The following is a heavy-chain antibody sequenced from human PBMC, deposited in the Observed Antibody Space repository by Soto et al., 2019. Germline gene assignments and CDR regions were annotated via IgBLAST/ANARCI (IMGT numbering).Heavy chain of an antibody. CDR1: GFTFSSYW. V-gene: IGHV3-7*01. J-gene: IGHJ4*02. CDR2: IKQDGSEK. Sequence: GSLRLSCAASGFTFSSYWMSWVRQAPGKGLEWVANIKQDGSEKYYVDSVKGRFTISRDNAKNSLYLQMNSLRAEDTAVYYCAREGNYYGSGSYYDYWGQGTLVTVSS. CDR3: AREGNYYGSGSYYDY. D-gene: IGHD3-10*01.